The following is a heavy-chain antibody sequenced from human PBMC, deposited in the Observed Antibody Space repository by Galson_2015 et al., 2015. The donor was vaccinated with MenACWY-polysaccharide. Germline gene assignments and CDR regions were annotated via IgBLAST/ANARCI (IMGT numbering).Heavy chain of an antibody. Sequence: PALVKPTQPLTLTCTFSGFSLSTPGMRVSWIRQPPGKAPEWLARIDWNDGKFYSTSLKTRLTISKDTSKNQVVLTMSNMDPVDTATYYCTRTAAAGQGYFDYWGQGTQVTVSS. D-gene: IGHD6-13*01. CDR3: TRTAAAGQGYFDY. V-gene: IGHV2-70*04. CDR2: IDWNDGK. J-gene: IGHJ4*03. CDR1: GFSLSTPGMR.